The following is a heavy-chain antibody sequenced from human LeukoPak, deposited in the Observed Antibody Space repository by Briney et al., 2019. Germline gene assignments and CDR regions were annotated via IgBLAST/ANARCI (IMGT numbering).Heavy chain of an antibody. V-gene: IGHV4-34*01. CDR2: INHSGST. CDR1: GGSFSRYY. Sequence: SETLSLTCAVYGGSFSRYYWNWIRQPPGKGLEWIGEINHSGSTNYNPSLKSRVTISVDTSKNQFSLKLSSVTAADTAVYYCARNGELRPLDYWGQGTLVTVSS. D-gene: IGHD1-26*01. J-gene: IGHJ4*02. CDR3: ARNGELRPLDY.